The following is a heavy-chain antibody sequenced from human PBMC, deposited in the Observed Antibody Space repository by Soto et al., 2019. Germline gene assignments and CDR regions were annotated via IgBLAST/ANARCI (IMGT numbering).Heavy chain of an antibody. Sequence: PGGSLRLSCAASGFTFSSNGMHWVRQAPGKGLEWVAIIWYDGTNKYYVDSVKGRFTISRDNAKNSLYLQMNSLRDEDTAVYYCATDHIVSDALDVWGQGTTVTVSS. CDR1: GFTFSSNG. CDR3: ATDHIVSDALDV. D-gene: IGHD3-16*02. CDR2: IWYDGTNK. V-gene: IGHV3-33*01. J-gene: IGHJ6*02.